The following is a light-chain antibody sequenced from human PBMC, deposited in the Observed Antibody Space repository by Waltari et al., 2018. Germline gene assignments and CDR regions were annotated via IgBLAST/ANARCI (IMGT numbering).Light chain of an antibody. V-gene: IGLV10-54*04. CDR1: NNNVGNQG. CDR2: RDN. J-gene: IGLJ1*01. Sequence: HAGLTQPPSVSKGLRQTATLTCTGNNNNVGNQGAAWLQQHQGHPPKLLSHRDNNRPSGISERFSASRAGNTASLTITGIQPEDEAYYYCSAWDSSLSVHVFGTGTKVTV. CDR3: SAWDSSLSVHV.